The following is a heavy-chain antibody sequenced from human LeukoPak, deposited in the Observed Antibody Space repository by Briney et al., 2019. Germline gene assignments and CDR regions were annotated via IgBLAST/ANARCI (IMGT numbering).Heavy chain of an antibody. Sequence: GGSLRLSCAAYGFTFPSYAMSWVRQAPGKGLQWVSPISGSGGGTYYADSVKGRFTISRDNSKSTLYLQMNSLRAEDTAVYYCTRSGAMDLGYDYWGQGTLVTVSS. D-gene: IGHD5-18*01. CDR2: ISGSGGGT. V-gene: IGHV3-23*01. J-gene: IGHJ4*02. CDR1: GFTFPSYA. CDR3: TRSGAMDLGYDY.